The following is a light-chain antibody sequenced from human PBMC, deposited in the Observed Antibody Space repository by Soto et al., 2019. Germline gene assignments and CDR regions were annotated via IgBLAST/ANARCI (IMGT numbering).Light chain of an antibody. Sequence: DIQMTQSPSSLSASIGDSVTITCRASQTIIGYLNWYQQKPGKAPRLLINAASNLQSGVPSRFRGSGSETDFTLTITSLQPEDFATYHCQQSYTTPRTVGQGTKV. CDR3: QQSYTTPRT. V-gene: IGKV1-39*01. CDR1: QTIIGY. CDR2: AAS. J-gene: IGKJ1*01.